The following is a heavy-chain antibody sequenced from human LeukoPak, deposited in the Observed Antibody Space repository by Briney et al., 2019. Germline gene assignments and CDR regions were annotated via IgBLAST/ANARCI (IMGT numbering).Heavy chain of an antibody. J-gene: IGHJ4*02. CDR1: GSTLTTYA. Sequence: GGSLRLSCAASGSTLTTYAMPWVRQAPGKGLEWVSGITASGPTTYYADSVKGRFTFSRDNSKNTLYLQMNSLRAEDTAVYYCAKDADDYVSYFDYWRRRTLVTVSS. CDR3: AKDADDYVSYFDY. V-gene: IGHV3-23*01. D-gene: IGHD4-17*01. CDR2: ITASGPTT.